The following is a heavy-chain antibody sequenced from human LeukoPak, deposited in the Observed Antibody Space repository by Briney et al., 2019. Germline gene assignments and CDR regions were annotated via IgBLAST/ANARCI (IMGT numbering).Heavy chain of an antibody. J-gene: IGHJ4*02. CDR2: IYTSGST. D-gene: IGHD3-22*01. CDR3: ARHDSHYYYDSSGYPIRGYYFDY. CDR1: GGSISSYY. V-gene: IGHV4-4*09. Sequence: SETLSLTCTVSGGSISSYYWSWIRQPPGKGLEWSGYIYTSGSTNYNPSLKSRVTISVDTSKNQLSLTLSSVTAADTAVYYCARHDSHYYYDSSGYPIRGYYFDYWGQGTLVTVSS.